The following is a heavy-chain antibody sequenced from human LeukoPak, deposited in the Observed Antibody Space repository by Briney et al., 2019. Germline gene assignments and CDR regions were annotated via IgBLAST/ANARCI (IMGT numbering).Heavy chain of an antibody. V-gene: IGHV3-23*01. D-gene: IGHD3-22*01. CDR2: ISGSGGST. CDR3: AKWGHYDSLDY. CDR1: GFTFGTYA. Sequence: GGSLRLSCAASGFTFGTYAMNWVRQAPGKGLEWVSAISGSGGSTYYADSVKGRFTISRDNSKNTLYLQMNSLRAEDTAVYYCAKWGHYDSLDYWGQGTLVTVSS. J-gene: IGHJ4*02.